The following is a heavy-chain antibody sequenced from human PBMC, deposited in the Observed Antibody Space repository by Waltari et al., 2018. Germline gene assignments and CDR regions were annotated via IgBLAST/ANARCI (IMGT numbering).Heavy chain of an antibody. J-gene: IGHJ4*02. D-gene: IGHD3-3*01. CDR1: GYSISSGYY. Sequence: QVQLQESGPGLVKPSETLSLTCAVSGYSISSGYYCGWIRQPPGKGLEWIGSIYHSGSTYYNPSLKSRVTISVDTSKNQFSLKLSSVTAADTAVYYCARQRFLEWFYYYWGQGTLVTVSS. CDR2: IYHSGST. CDR3: ARQRFLEWFYYY. V-gene: IGHV4-38-2*01.